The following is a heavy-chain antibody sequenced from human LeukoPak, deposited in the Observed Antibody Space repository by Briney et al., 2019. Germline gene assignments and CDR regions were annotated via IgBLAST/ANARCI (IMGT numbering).Heavy chain of an antibody. J-gene: IGHJ5*02. CDR3: ARGFGIAAAGSTNWFDP. D-gene: IGHD6-13*01. V-gene: IGHV4-59*08. Sequence: ASQTLSLTCTVSGGSISSYYWSWIRQPPGKGLEWIGYIYYSGSTNYNPSLKSRVTISVDTSKNQFSLKLSSVTAADTAVYYCARGFGIAAAGSTNWFDPWGQGTLVTVSS. CDR2: IYYSGST. CDR1: GGSISSYY.